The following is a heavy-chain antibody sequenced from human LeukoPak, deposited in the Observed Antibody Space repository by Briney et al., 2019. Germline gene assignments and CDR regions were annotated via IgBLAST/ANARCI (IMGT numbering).Heavy chain of an antibody. D-gene: IGHD2-2*02. Sequence: GGSLRLSCAASGFTFSTYNMNWVRQAPGKGLEGISYISSSSTSIYYADSVKGRFTISRDNAKNSLYLKMNSLRVEDTAVYYCAKLGYCSSISCYILEYWGQGALVTVSS. V-gene: IGHV3-48*01. CDR1: GFTFSTYN. CDR3: AKLGYCSSISCYILEY. J-gene: IGHJ4*01. CDR2: ISSSSTSI.